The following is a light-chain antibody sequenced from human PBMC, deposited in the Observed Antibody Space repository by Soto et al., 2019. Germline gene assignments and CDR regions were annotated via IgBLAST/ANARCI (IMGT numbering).Light chain of an antibody. Sequence: DIPITQIPWSLSASGGGSLPTTWRESQGITSWVAWYQHKPGRAPKLLIYAASRLQSGVPSRFSGSGSGTDFTLTISSLQPEDFGTYYCQQTSSFPLTLGGGTKVDIK. CDR1: QGITSW. J-gene: IGKJ4*01. CDR3: QQTSSFPLT. V-gene: IGKV1-12*01. CDR2: AAS.